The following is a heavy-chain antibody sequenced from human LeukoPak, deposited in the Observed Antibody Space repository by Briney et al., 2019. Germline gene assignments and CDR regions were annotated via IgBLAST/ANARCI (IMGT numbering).Heavy chain of an antibody. CDR1: GGSIIGYY. J-gene: IGHJ4*02. CDR2: IYYSGST. CDR3: ARGIWELPLDY. Sequence: SETLSLTCTVSGGSIIGYYLSWIRQPPGKGVEWIGSIYYSGSTNYNPSLKSRVTISVETSKNQFSLKLSSVTAADTAVYYCARGIWELPLDYWGQGTLVTVSS. V-gene: IGHV4-59*01. D-gene: IGHD1-26*01.